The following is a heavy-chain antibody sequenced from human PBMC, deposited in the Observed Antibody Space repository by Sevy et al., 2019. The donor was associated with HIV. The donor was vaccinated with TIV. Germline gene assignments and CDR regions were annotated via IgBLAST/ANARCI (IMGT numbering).Heavy chain of an antibody. V-gene: IGHV4-59*13. Sequence: SETLSLTCTVSSVSISDYYWSWIRQPPGRGLEWIGYIYSTRNIHYSPSLKSRVTISVDTSKNQFSLKLNSVTAADTAVYYCARHDLRGGSCFPPSFDYWGQGTLVTVSS. CDR1: SVSISDYY. CDR3: ARHDLRGGSCFPPSFDY. J-gene: IGHJ4*02. CDR2: IYSTRNI. D-gene: IGHD2-15*01.